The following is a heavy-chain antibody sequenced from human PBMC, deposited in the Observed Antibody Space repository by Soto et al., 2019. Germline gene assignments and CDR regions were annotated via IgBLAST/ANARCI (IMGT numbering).Heavy chain of an antibody. V-gene: IGHV1-18*01. D-gene: IGHD3-22*01. CDR3: AGASYYYDSSGYYYFDY. CDR2: ISAYNGNT. J-gene: IGHJ4*02. Sequence: QVQLVQSGAEVKKPGASVKVSCKASGYTFTSYGISWVRQAPGQGLEWMGWISAYNGNTNYAQKLQGRVTMTTDTSTSTAYMELRSLRSDDTAVYYCAGASYYYDSSGYYYFDYWGQGTLVTVSS. CDR1: GYTFTSYG.